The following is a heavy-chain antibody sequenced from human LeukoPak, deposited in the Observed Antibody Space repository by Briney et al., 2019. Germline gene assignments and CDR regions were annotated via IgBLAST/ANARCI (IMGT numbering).Heavy chain of an antibody. J-gene: IGHJ4*02. D-gene: IGHD2-2*01. Sequence: GGSLRLSCAASGSTFSSHTMNWVRQAPGKGLEWVSYISSSSSVIYYADSVKGRFTISRDNAKNSLYLQMNSLRAEDTAVYYCARNLPAADYWGQGTLVTVSS. CDR2: ISSSSSVI. CDR3: ARNLPAADY. CDR1: GSTFSSHT. V-gene: IGHV3-48*04.